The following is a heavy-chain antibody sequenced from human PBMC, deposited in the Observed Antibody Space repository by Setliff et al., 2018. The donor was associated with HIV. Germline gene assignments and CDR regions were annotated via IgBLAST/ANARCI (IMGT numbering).Heavy chain of an antibody. J-gene: IGHJ2*01. V-gene: IGHV4-59*01. Sequence: SETLSLTCTVSGVSTTSYFWSWIRQPPGKGLEWIGFIYYSGSTSGGTNYNPSLKSRVTISLDTSKNQFSLNLSSVPAADTAVYYCASSLNGDSEPWYFDLWGRGTLVTVSS. CDR1: GVSTTSYF. D-gene: IGHD4-17*01. CDR3: ASSLNGDSEPWYFDL. CDR2: IYYSGSTSGGT.